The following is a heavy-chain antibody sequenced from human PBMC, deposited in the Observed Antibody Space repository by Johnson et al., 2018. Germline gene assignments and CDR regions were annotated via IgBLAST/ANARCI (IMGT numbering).Heavy chain of an antibody. CDR1: GFTFSSYG. Sequence: VRLGQSGGGLVQPGGSLRLSCAASGFTFSSYGMHWVRQAPGKGLEWVANIKQDGSEKYYVDSVKGRFTISRDNAKNSLYLQMNSLRAEDTAVYYCAGAFVGLYGMDVWGQGTTVTVSS. D-gene: IGHD4/OR15-4a*01. CDR3: AGAFVGLYGMDV. J-gene: IGHJ6*02. CDR2: IKQDGSEK. V-gene: IGHV3-7*01.